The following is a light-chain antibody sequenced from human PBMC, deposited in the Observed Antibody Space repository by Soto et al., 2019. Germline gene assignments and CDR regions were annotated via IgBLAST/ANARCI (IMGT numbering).Light chain of an antibody. Sequence: DIQLTQSQPSLSASVGDRVTLTCRASQSISTYLAWYQQKPGKAPKLLIYKASSLESGVPSRFSGSGSGTEFTLTISSLQPDDFATYYCQQYNSYRWTFGLGTKVDIK. V-gene: IGKV1-5*03. J-gene: IGKJ1*01. CDR1: QSISTY. CDR3: QQYNSYRWT. CDR2: KAS.